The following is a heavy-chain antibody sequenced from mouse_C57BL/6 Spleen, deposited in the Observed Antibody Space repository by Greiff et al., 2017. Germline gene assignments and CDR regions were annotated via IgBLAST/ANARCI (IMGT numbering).Heavy chain of an antibody. CDR1: GYTFTSYW. CDR3: ARDDYRFYYYAMDY. J-gene: IGHJ4*01. Sequence: VQLQQSGAELVKPGASVKMSCKASGYTFTSYWITWVKQRPGQGLEWIGDIYPGSGSTNYNEKFKSKATLTVDTSSSTAYMQLSSLTSEDSAVYYCARDDYRFYYYAMDYWGQGTSVTVSS. D-gene: IGHD2-4*01. V-gene: IGHV1-55*01. CDR2: IYPGSGST.